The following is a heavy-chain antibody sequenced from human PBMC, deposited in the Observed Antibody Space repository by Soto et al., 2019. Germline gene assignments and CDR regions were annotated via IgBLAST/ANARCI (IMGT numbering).Heavy chain of an antibody. J-gene: IGHJ6*02. V-gene: IGHV1-69*13. Sequence: SVKVSCKASGGTFSSYAISWVLQAPGQGLEWMGGIIPIFGTANYAQKFQGRVTITADESTSTAYMELSSLRSEDTAVYYCARDRGTFSDHYYGMDVWGQGTTVTVSS. D-gene: IGHD3-10*01. CDR3: ARDRGTFSDHYYGMDV. CDR2: IIPIFGTA. CDR1: GGTFSSYA.